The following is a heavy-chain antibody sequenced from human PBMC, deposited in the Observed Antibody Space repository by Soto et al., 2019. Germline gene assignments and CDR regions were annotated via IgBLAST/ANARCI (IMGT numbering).Heavy chain of an antibody. V-gene: IGHV5-51*01. J-gene: IGHJ6*03. CDR1: GYSFTSYW. Sequence: GESLKISCKGSGYSFTSYWIGWVRQMPGKGLEWMGIIYPGDSDTRYSPSFQGQVTISADKSISTAYLQWSSLKASDTAMYYCARRSAGLEGVHYYYYYMDVWGKGTTVTVSS. CDR3: ARRSAGLEGVHYYYYYMDV. CDR2: IYPGDSDT. D-gene: IGHD3-3*01.